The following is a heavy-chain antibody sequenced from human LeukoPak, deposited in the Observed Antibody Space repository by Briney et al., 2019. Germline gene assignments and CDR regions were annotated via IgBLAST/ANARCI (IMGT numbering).Heavy chain of an antibody. D-gene: IGHD6-13*01. CDR2: TNPVGRST. Sequence: GGSMRPSCVASGLTFSNNWMHWVRQASGKGLVWVSRTNPVGRSTTYADSVKGRFTISRENGKNALYLHVNSRRVEDTAVYYCARDTQYAIAAVGSWGQGTLVSVSS. J-gene: IGHJ5*02. CDR1: GLTFSNNW. V-gene: IGHV3-74*01. CDR3: ARDTQYAIAAVGS.